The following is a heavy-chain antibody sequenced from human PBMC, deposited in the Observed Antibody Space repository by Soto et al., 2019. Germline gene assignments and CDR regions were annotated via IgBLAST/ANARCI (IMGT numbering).Heavy chain of an antibody. Sequence: EVQLLESGGGLVQPGGSLRLSCETSGFTFSSYVMGWVRQAPGAGLGWVSVIDGSGYDKSLADSVKGRITISRDNSKDTLYLEMTSLRAEDTGIFYCIKELVAAAYAAPSAFELWGQGTLVTVST. CDR1: GFTFSSYV. CDR2: IDGSGYDK. V-gene: IGHV3-23*01. J-gene: IGHJ4*02. D-gene: IGHD3-16*01. CDR3: IKELVAAAYAAPSAFEL.